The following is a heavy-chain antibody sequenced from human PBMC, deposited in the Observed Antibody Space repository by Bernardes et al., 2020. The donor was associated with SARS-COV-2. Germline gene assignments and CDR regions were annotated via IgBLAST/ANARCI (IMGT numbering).Heavy chain of an antibody. D-gene: IGHD3-3*01. CDR2: IYYSGST. J-gene: IGHJ3*02. CDR1: GGSISSYY. CDR3: ARGGRYPRFFWSGPTSFDI. V-gene: IGHV4-59*12. Sequence: SETLSLTCTVSGGSISSYYWSWIRQPPGKGLEWIGYIYYSGSTNYNPSLKSRVTISVDTSKNQFSLKLSSVTAADTAVYYCARGGRYPRFFWSGPTSFDIWGQGTMVTVSS.